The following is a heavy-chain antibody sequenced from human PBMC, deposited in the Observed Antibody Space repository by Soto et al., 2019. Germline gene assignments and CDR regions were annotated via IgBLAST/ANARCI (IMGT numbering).Heavy chain of an antibody. V-gene: IGHV3-30*18. CDR3: AKSYNTGWYVHFDF. Sequence: QVQLVESGGGVVQPGRALRLSCAVSGFTFSSYAMHWVRQAPGKGLEWVALISHDGSEKYYAVSVKGRFTISRDNSKNTLSLQMNSLRAEDTAVYYCAKSYNTGWYVHFDFWGQGTLVTVSS. D-gene: IGHD6-19*01. CDR1: GFTFSSYA. J-gene: IGHJ4*02. CDR2: ISHDGSEK.